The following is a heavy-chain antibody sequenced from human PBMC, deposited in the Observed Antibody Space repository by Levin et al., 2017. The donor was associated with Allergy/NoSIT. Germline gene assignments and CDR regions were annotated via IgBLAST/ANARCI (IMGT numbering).Heavy chain of an antibody. CDR3: AREKPLSDSRPPAAPEWELLHSGPGPYYDYGMDG. D-gene: IGHD1-26*01. J-gene: IGHJ6*02. CDR1: GFTFSSYE. CDR2: ISSSGSTI. Sequence: GESLKISCAASGFTFSSYEMNWVRQAPGKGLEWVSYISSSGSTIYYADSVKGRFTISRDNAKNSLYLQMNSLRAEDTAVYYCAREKPLSDSRPPAAPEWELLHSGPGPYYDYGMDGWGQGTTVTVSS. V-gene: IGHV3-48*03.